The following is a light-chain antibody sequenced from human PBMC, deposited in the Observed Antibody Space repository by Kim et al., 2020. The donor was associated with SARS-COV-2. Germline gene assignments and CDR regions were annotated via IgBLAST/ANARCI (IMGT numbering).Light chain of an antibody. J-gene: IGLJ2*01. V-gene: IGLV2-11*03. CDR2: DVN. Sequence: QSVTISCTGPSSDVGGYHYVSWYQQFPGNAPRLMIYDVNKRPSGVPDRFSASKSGNTASLTISGLQADDEADYYCCSYAGGYTQVAFGGGTQLTVL. CDR1: SSDVGGYHY. CDR3: CSYAGGYTQVA.